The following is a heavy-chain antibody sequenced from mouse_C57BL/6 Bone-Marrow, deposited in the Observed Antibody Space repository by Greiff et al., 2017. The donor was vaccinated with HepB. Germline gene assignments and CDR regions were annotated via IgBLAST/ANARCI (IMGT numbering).Heavy chain of an antibody. V-gene: IGHV5-4*01. D-gene: IGHD1-1*01. CDR1: GFTFSSYA. Sequence: EVMLVESGGGLVKPGGSLKLSCAASGFTFSSYAMSWVRQTPEKRLEWVATISDGGSYTYYPDNVKGRFTISRDNAKNNLYLQMSHLKSEDTAMYYCARDRGTTVVAAYWYFDVWGTGTTVTVSS. CDR3: ARDRGTTVVAAYWYFDV. CDR2: ISDGGSYT. J-gene: IGHJ1*03.